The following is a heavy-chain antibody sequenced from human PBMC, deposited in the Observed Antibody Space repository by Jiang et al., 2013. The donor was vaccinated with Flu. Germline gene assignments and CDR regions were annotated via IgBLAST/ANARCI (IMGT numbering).Heavy chain of an antibody. CDR2: IKHKSKRNGGPT. Sequence: SGFILSSAWMNWVRQAPGKGLEWVGRIKHKSKRNGGPTDYAAPVKGRFTISRDDTKNTLFLRMESLKTEDTAVYYCTTGHSRDGHDGYWGQGTLVTVSS. CDR1: GFILSSAW. CDR3: TTGHSRDGHDGY. V-gene: IGHV3-15*07. D-gene: IGHD5-24*01. J-gene: IGHJ4*02.